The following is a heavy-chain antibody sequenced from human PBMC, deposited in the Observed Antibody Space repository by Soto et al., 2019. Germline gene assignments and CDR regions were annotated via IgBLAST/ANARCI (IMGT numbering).Heavy chain of an antibody. CDR2: ISGSGGST. Sequence: SLRLSCSSSVFTFSSYAISWFRQAPGKLLEWVSAISGSGGSTYYADSVKGRFTISRDNSKNTLYLQMNSLRAEDTAVYYCAKELDIVVVPAAIYDWFDPWGQGTLVTVSS. CDR3: AKELDIVVVPAAIYDWFDP. D-gene: IGHD2-2*01. V-gene: IGHV3-23*01. J-gene: IGHJ5*02. CDR1: VFTFSSYA.